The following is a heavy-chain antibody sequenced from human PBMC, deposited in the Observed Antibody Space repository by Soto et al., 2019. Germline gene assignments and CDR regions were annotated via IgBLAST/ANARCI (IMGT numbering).Heavy chain of an antibody. Sequence: QVQLVESGGGVVQPGRSLRLSCAASGFTFSSYGMHWVRQAPGKGLEWVAVIWYDGSNKYYADSVKGRFTISRDNSKNTLDLQMKSQRAEDTAVYYCARSIAEALYYYYGMDVWGQGTTVTVSS. J-gene: IGHJ6*02. CDR3: ARSIAEALYYYYGMDV. CDR2: IWYDGSNK. D-gene: IGHD6-19*01. V-gene: IGHV3-33*01. CDR1: GFTFSSYG.